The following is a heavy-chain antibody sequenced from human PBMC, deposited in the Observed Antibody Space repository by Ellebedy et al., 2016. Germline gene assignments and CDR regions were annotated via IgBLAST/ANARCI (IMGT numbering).Heavy chain of an antibody. CDR1: GFTFSSYW. J-gene: IGHJ6*02. D-gene: IGHD6-19*01. CDR2: IKQDGSEK. V-gene: IGHV3-7*04. CDR3: ARDGYSSGWYVGYYYYYGMDV. Sequence: GGSLRLSCAASGFTFSSYWMSWVRQAPGKGLEWVANIKQDGSEKYYVDSVKGRFTISRDNAKNSLYLQMNSLRAEDTAVYYCARDGYSSGWYVGYYYYYGMDVWGQGTTVTVSS.